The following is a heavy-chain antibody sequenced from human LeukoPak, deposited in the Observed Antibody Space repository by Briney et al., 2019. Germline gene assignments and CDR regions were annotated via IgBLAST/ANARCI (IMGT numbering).Heavy chain of an antibody. Sequence: PSETLSLTCAVYGGSFSGYYWSWSRQPPGKGLEWIGEINHSGSTNYNPSLKSRVTISVDTSKNQFSLKLSSVTAADTAVYYCARGRRGIFDYWGQGTLVTVSS. CDR2: INHSGST. CDR3: ARGRRGIFDY. J-gene: IGHJ4*02. V-gene: IGHV4-34*01. D-gene: IGHD3-16*01. CDR1: GGSFSGYY.